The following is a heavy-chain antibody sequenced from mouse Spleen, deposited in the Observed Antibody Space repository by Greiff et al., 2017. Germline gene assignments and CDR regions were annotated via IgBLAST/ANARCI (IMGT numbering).Heavy chain of an antibody. Sequence: VNVVESGPGLVAPSQSLSITCTVSGFSLTSYGVHWVRQPPGKGLEWLVVIWSDGSTTYNSALKSRLSISKDNSKSQVFLKMNSLQTDDTAMYYCARHGNYGDYAMDYWGQGTSVTVSS. J-gene: IGHJ4*01. V-gene: IGHV2-6-1*01. CDR1: GFSLTSYG. CDR2: IWSDGST. CDR3: ARHGNYGDYAMDY. D-gene: IGHD2-1*01.